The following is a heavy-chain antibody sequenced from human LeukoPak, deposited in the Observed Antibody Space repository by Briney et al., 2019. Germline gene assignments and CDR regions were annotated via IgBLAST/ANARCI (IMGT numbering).Heavy chain of an antibody. D-gene: IGHD3-10*01. CDR3: AKSFWWFGEFSPFDY. Sequence: KPGGSLRLSCAASGFTFSSMNWVRQAPGKGLEWVSSISKSGSSIYYADSVKGRFTISRDNAKNSLYLQMNSLRAEDTAVYYCAKSFWWFGEFSPFDYWGQGTLLTVSS. J-gene: IGHJ4*02. V-gene: IGHV3-21*01. CDR1: GFTFSS. CDR2: ISKSGSSI.